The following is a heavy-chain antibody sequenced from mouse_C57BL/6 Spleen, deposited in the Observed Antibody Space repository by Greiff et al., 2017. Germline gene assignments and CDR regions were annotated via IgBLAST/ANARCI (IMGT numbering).Heavy chain of an antibody. V-gene: IGHV5-9*01. D-gene: IGHD2-5*01. Sequence: EVKLVESGGGLVKPGGSLKLSCAASGFTFSSYTMSWVRQTPEKRLEWVATISGGGGNTYYSDSVQGRFTISRDNAKNTLYLQMSSLRSEDTALYYCTRKRYSNYDYWGQGTTLTVSS. CDR2: ISGGGGNT. CDR1: GFTFSSYT. CDR3: TRKRYSNYDY. J-gene: IGHJ2*01.